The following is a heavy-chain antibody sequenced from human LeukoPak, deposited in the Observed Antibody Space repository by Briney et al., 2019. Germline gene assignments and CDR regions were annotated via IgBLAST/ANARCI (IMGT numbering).Heavy chain of an antibody. CDR3: ARDSSSSGTKDFDY. J-gene: IGHJ4*02. CDR2: ISDDGRSK. Sequence: GGSLRLSCGASGFSFISYGMHWVRQAPGKGLEWVGVISDDGRSKDYADSVKGRFTMSRDNSKDTLYLQMNSLRAEDTAVYYCARDSSSSGTKDFDYWGQGTLVTVSS. CDR1: GFSFISYG. V-gene: IGHV3-30*03. D-gene: IGHD3-10*01.